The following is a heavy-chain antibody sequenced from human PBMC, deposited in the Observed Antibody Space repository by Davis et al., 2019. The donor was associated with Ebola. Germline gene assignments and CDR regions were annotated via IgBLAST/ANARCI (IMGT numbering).Heavy chain of an antibody. V-gene: IGHV5-51*01. Sequence: GESLKISCKGSGYSFTSYWIGWVRQMPEKGLEWMGIIYPGDSDTRYSPSFQGQVTISADKSISTAYLQWSSLKASDTAMYYCASGGYYYGVAEYFQHWGQGTLVTVSS. CDR2: IYPGDSDT. CDR3: ASGGYYYGVAEYFQH. J-gene: IGHJ1*01. CDR1: GYSFTSYW. D-gene: IGHD3-22*01.